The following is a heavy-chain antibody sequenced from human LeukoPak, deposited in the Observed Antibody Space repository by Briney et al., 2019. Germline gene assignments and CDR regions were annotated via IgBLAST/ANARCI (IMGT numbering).Heavy chain of an antibody. CDR1: GGSISSSSYY. V-gene: IGHV4-39*01. Sequence: PSETLSLTCTVSGGSISSSSYYWGWIRQPPGKGLEWIGSISYSGSTYYNPSLKSRVTMSVDTSKNQFSLKLTSVTAADTAVYYCARLDWSNWCFDLWGRGTLVIVSS. CDR3: ARLDWSNWCFDL. D-gene: IGHD3/OR15-3a*01. CDR2: ISYSGST. J-gene: IGHJ2*01.